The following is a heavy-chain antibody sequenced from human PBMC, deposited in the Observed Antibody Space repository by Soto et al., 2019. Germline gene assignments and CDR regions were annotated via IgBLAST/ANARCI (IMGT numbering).Heavy chain of an antibody. D-gene: IGHD2-15*01. Sequence: QVQLVESGGGLVKPGGSLRLSCAASGFTFSDYYMSWIRQAPGKGLEWVSYISSSGSTVYYADSVKGRFTISRDNAKNSLYLQMNSLRAEDTAVYYCARVNTGRDIVVVVAATLRWYFDLWGRGTLVTVSS. V-gene: IGHV3-11*01. J-gene: IGHJ2*01. CDR2: ISSSGSTV. CDR3: ARVNTGRDIVVVVAATLRWYFDL. CDR1: GFTFSDYY.